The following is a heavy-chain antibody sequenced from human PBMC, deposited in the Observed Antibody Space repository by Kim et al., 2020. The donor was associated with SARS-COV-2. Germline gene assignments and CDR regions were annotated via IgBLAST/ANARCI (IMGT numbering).Heavy chain of an antibody. CDR2: ISHIGTT. J-gene: IGHJ4*02. CDR3: AQSSARRCLDY. V-gene: IGHV4-4*02. Sequence: SETLSLTCAVSGGSISNSWWSWVRQPPGMGLEWIGEISHIGTTNYNASLKSRVTISVDKSNNQFSLKLTSVTAADTAVYYCAQSSARRCLDYWGQGTLVTVSS. D-gene: IGHD6-19*01. CDR1: GGSISNSW.